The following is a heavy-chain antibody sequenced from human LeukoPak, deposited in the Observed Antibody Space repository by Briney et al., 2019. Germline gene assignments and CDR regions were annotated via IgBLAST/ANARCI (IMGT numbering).Heavy chain of an antibody. J-gene: IGHJ5*02. CDR2: INPSGGST. V-gene: IGHV1-46*01. CDR3: ARGGHGSGHLLEWFDP. D-gene: IGHD3-10*01. CDR1: GYTFTSYY. Sequence: ASVKVPCKASGYTFTSYYMHWVRQAPGQGLEWMGIINPSGGSTSYAQKFQGRVTMTRDTSTSTVYMELSSLRSEDTAVYYCARGGHGSGHLLEWFDPWGQGTLVTVSS.